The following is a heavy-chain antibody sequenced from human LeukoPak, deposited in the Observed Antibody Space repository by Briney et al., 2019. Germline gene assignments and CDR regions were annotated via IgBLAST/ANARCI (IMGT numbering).Heavy chain of an antibody. J-gene: IGHJ5*02. V-gene: IGHV4-30-2*01. CDR3: ARVRSSSIAGGRNWFDP. CDR2: IYHSGST. Sequence: SETLSLTCAVSGGSISSGGYSWSWIRQPPGKGLEWIGYIYHSGSTYYNPSLKSRVTISVDRSKNQFSLKLSSVTAADTAVYYCARVRSSSIAGGRNWFDPWGQGTLVTVSS. D-gene: IGHD6-6*01. CDR1: GGSISSGGYS.